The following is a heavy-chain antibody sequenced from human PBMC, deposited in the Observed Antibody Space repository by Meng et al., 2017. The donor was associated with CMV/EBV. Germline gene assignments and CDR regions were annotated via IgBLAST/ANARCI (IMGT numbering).Heavy chain of an antibody. CDR2: ISYDGSNK. V-gene: IGHV3-30-3*01. D-gene: IGHD6-13*01. J-gene: IGHJ6*02. Sequence: GGSLRLSCAASGFTFRTYNMNWVRQAPGKGLEWVAVISYDGSNKYYADSVKGRFTISRDNSKNTLYLQMNSLRAEDTAVYYCARDVSDIWQQLSYYYYGMDVWGQGTTVTVSS. CDR3: ARDVSDIWQQLSYYYYGMDV. CDR1: GFTFRTYN.